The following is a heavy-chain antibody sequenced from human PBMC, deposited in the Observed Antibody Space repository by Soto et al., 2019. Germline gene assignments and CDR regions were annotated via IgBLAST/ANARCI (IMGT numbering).Heavy chain of an antibody. D-gene: IGHD6-19*01. CDR1: GYSFTSYW. Sequence: GVSLKISCKGSGYSFTSYWIGWVRQMPGKGLEWMGIIYPGDSDTRYSPSFQGQVTISADKSISTAYLQWSSLKASDTAMYYCARHMAGNYYYYGMDVWGQGTTVTVS. J-gene: IGHJ6*02. CDR2: IYPGDSDT. V-gene: IGHV5-51*01. CDR3: ARHMAGNYYYYGMDV.